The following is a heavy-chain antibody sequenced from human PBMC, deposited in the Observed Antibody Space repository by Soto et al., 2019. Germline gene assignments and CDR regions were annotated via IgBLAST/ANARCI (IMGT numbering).Heavy chain of an antibody. CDR3: ARVELRYFDWGPGNYYYYYMDV. V-gene: IGHV4-59*01. CDR2: IYYSGST. J-gene: IGHJ6*03. CDR1: GGPISSYY. D-gene: IGHD3-9*01. Sequence: SETLSLTCTVSGGPISSYYWSWIRQPPGKGLEWIGYIYYSGSTNYNPSLKSRVTISVDTSKNQFSLKLSSVTAADTAVYYCARVELRYFDWGPGNYYYYYMDVWGKGTTVTVAS.